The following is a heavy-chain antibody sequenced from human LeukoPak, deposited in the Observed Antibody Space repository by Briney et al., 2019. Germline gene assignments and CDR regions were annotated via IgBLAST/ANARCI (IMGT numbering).Heavy chain of an antibody. D-gene: IGHD3-3*01. CDR3: ARDRTFPPVADDFWSGHDAFDI. J-gene: IGHJ3*02. CDR1: GFTFSSYA. Sequence: GRSLRLSCAASGFTFSSYAMHRVRQAPGKGLEWVAVISYDGSNKYYADSVKGRFTISRDNAKNSLYLQMNSLRAEDTAVYYCARDRTFPPVADDFWSGHDAFDIWGQGTMVTVSS. V-gene: IGHV3-30-3*01. CDR2: ISYDGSNK.